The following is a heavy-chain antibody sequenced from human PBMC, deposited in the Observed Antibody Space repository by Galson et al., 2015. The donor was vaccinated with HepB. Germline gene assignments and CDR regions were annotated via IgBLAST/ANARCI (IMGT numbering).Heavy chain of an antibody. Sequence: QSGAEVKKPGESLKISCKGSGYSFPSYWIGWVRQMPGKGLEWMGIIYPGDSDTRYSPSFQGQVTISADKSISTAYLQWSSLKASDTAMYYCARGRETYNWNYGLTRFDPWGQGTLVTVSS. D-gene: IGHD1-7*01. V-gene: IGHV5-51*03. CDR1: GYSFPSYW. J-gene: IGHJ5*02. CDR2: IYPGDSDT. CDR3: ARGRETYNWNYGLTRFDP.